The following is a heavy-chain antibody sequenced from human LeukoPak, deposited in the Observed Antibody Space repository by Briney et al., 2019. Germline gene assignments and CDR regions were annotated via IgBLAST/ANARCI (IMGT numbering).Heavy chain of an antibody. Sequence: SQTLSLTCAIPGDSVSSNSAAWNWIRQSPSRGLEWLGRTYYRSKWYNDYAVSVKSRITINPDTSKNQFSLQLNSVTPEDTAVYYCARMGSSGWYALPYGMDVWGQGTTVTVSS. CDR2: TYYRSKWYN. CDR1: GDSVSSNSAA. J-gene: IGHJ6*02. CDR3: ARMGSSGWYALPYGMDV. D-gene: IGHD6-19*01. V-gene: IGHV6-1*01.